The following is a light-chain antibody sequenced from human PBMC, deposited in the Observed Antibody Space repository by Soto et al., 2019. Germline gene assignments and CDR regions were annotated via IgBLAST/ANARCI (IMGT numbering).Light chain of an antibody. CDR1: QVISTS. CDR2: AAS. J-gene: IGKJ5*01. Sequence: DIRLTQSPSFLSPSIGESVTITCRASQVISTSLAWYQVKPGKAPKLLIYAASTLESGVPSRFSATVSSAEFSLTITSRQPEGFATYYYQQFFASPITCGQGTRLEIK. V-gene: IGKV1-9*01. CDR3: QQFFASPIT.